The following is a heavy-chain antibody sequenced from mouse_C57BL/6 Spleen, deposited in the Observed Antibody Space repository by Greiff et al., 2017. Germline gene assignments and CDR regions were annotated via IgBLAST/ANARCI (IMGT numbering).Heavy chain of an antibody. Sequence: VQLQQSGPELVKPGASVKISCKASGYSFTDYNMHWVKQSPGKSLEWIGYINPNNGGTSYNQKFKGKATLTVNKSSSTAYMELRSLTSEDSAVDYCGRDGGGGYFDVWGTGTTVTVSS. CDR1: GYSFTDYN. J-gene: IGHJ1*03. V-gene: IGHV1-22*01. CDR3: GRDGGGGYFDV. CDR2: INPNNGGT.